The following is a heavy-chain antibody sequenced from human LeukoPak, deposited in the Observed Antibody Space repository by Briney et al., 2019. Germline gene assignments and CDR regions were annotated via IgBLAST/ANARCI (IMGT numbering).Heavy chain of an antibody. CDR3: ARARWLQNWFDP. Sequence: SETLSLTCAVYGGSFSGYYWSWIRQPPGKGLEWIGEINHSGSTNYNPSLKSRVTISVDTSKNQFSLKLSSVTAADTAVYYCARARWLQNWFDPWGQGTLVTVSS. CDR1: GGSFSGYY. D-gene: IGHD5-24*01. V-gene: IGHV4-34*01. CDR2: INHSGST. J-gene: IGHJ5*02.